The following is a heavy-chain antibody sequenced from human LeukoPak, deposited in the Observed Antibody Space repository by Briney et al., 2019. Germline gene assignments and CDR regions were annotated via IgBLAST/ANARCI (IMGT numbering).Heavy chain of an antibody. CDR3: ARSPFIVATMDDY. J-gene: IGHJ4*02. V-gene: IGHV3-30-3*01. D-gene: IGHD5-12*01. CDR2: ISYDGSNK. CDR1: GFTFSSYA. Sequence: GRSLRLSCAASGFTFSSYAMHWVRQAPGKGLEWVAVISYDGSNKYYADSVKGRFTISRDNSKNTLYLQMNSLRSDDTAVYYCARSPFIVATMDDYWGQGTLVTVSS.